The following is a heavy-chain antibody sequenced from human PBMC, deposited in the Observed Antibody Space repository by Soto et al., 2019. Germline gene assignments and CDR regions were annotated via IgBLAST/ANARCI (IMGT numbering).Heavy chain of an antibody. CDR3: AKKAPAFDI. CDR1: GFTFSSYS. V-gene: IGHV3-48*01. CDR2: ISSSSSTI. J-gene: IGHJ3*02. Sequence: EVQLVESGGGLVQPGGSLRLSCAASGFTFSSYSMNWVRQAPGKGLEWVSYISSSSSTIYYADSVKGRFTISRDNAKNSLYLQMNSLRAEDTDVYYCAKKAPAFDIWGQGTMVTVSS.